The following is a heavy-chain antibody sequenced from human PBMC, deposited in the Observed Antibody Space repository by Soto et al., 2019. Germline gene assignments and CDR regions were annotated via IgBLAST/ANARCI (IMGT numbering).Heavy chain of an antibody. D-gene: IGHD4-17*01. Sequence: QVQLQESGPGLVKPSETLSLTCTVSGGSISSYYWSWIRQPPGKGLEWIGYIYYSGSTNYNPSLKSRVTISVDTSKSQFSLKLSSVTAAVTAVYYCAGGGDYGDYGGAFDIWGQGTMVTVSS. CDR1: GGSISSYY. V-gene: IGHV4-59*01. J-gene: IGHJ3*02. CDR2: IYYSGST. CDR3: AGGGDYGDYGGAFDI.